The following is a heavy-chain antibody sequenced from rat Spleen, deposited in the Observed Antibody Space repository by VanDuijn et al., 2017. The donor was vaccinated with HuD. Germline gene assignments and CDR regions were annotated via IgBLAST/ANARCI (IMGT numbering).Heavy chain of an antibody. J-gene: IGHJ2*01. V-gene: IGHV5-29*01. Sequence: EVQLVESGGGLVQPGRSLKLSCAASGFTFSKYGMAWVRQAPTKGLEWVATISYDGSSTYYRDSVKGRFTISRDNAKSSLYLQVNSLKSEDTATYYCARGDYRYNYYFDYWGQGVVVTVSS. CDR3: ARGDYRYNYYFDY. CDR2: ISYDGSST. D-gene: IGHD1-9*01. CDR1: GFTFSKYG.